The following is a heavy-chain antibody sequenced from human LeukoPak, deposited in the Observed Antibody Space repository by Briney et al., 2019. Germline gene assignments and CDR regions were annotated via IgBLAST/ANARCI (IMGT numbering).Heavy chain of an antibody. CDR2: INHSGST. Sequence: SETLSLTCAVYGGSFSGYYWSWIRQPPGKGLEWIGEINHSGSTNYNPSLKSRVTIPVDTSKNQFSLKLSSVTAADTAVYYCARGGDCTNGVCSPFDYWGQGTLVTVSS. D-gene: IGHD2-8*01. J-gene: IGHJ4*02. V-gene: IGHV4-34*01. CDR1: GGSFSGYY. CDR3: ARGGDCTNGVCSPFDY.